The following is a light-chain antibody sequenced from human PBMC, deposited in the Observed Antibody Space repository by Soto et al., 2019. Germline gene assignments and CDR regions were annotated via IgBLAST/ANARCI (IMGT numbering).Light chain of an antibody. CDR2: DTS. V-gene: IGKV3-11*01. Sequence: EIVLTQSPATLSLSPGERATLPCRASHSLSNFLAWYPQKPGQAPRLPIYDTSNRATGIPARFSGSGSGTDYTLTISSLEPEDFAVYYCQQRSNWHLTFGGGTKVEIK. J-gene: IGKJ4*01. CDR3: QQRSNWHLT. CDR1: HSLSNF.